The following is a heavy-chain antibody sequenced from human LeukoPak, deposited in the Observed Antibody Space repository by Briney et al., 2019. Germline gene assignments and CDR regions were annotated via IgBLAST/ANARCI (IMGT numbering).Heavy chain of an antibody. V-gene: IGHV3-74*01. CDR2: INSDGSRT. Sequence: GGSLRLSCAASKFSFSSYWMHWVRQAPGKGLVWVSRINSDGSRTNYADSVKGRFTISRDNAKNTLYLQMNSLRAEDTAVYYCARADSSGWYGNDYWGQGTLVTVSS. CDR3: ARADSSGWYGNDY. CDR1: KFSFSSYW. J-gene: IGHJ4*02. D-gene: IGHD6-19*01.